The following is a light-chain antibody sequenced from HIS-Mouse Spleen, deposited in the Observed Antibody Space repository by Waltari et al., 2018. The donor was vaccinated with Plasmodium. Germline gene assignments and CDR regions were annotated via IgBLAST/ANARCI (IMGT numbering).Light chain of an antibody. CDR1: SSDVGSYNL. Sequence: QSALTQPASVSGSPGQSITISCTGTSSDVGSYNLFSWYQQHPGKAPKLMIYEGSKRPSVVSNRFSGSKSGNTASLTISGLQAEDEADYYCCSYAGSSTFVVFGGGTKLTVL. CDR3: CSYAGSSTFVV. J-gene: IGLJ2*01. V-gene: IGLV2-23*03. CDR2: EGS.